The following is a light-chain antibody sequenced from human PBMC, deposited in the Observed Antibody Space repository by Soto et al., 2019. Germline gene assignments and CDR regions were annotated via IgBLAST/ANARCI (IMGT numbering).Light chain of an antibody. CDR3: QHFNNYPLT. Sequence: AIQLTQSPSSLSASVGERVTTTCRASQDISSALAWYQQKPGKAPKLLIYDASGLESGVPSRFSGSGSGTDFTLTISSLQPEDFAAYYCQHFNNYPLTVGGGTKVDIK. V-gene: IGKV1D-13*01. J-gene: IGKJ4*01. CDR1: QDISSA. CDR2: DAS.